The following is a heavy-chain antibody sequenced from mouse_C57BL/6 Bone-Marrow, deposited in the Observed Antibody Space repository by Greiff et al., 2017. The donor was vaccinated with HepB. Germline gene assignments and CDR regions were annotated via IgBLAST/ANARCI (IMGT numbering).Heavy chain of an antibody. CDR1: GYTFTSYW. Sequence: QVQLQQPGAELVMPGASVKLSCKASGYTFTSYWMHWVKQRPGQGLEWIGEIDPSDSYTNYNQKFKGKSTLTVDKSSSTAYMQLSSLTSEDSAVYYCAREVLGLGYWDQGTTLTVSS. CDR3: AREVLGLGY. CDR2: IDPSDSYT. D-gene: IGHD4-1*01. V-gene: IGHV1-69*01. J-gene: IGHJ2*01.